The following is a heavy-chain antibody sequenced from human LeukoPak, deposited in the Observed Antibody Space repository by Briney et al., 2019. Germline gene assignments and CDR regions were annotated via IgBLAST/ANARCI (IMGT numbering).Heavy chain of an antibody. D-gene: IGHD5-18*01. V-gene: IGHV3-30-3*01. Sequence: GRSLRLSCAASGFTFSSYAMHWVRQAPGKGLEWVAVISYDGSNKYYADSVKGRFTISRDNSKNTLYLQMNSLRAEDTAVYYCARESRGYSYGPLDYWGQGTLVTVSS. J-gene: IGHJ4*02. CDR1: GFTFSSYA. CDR3: ARESRGYSYGPLDY. CDR2: ISYDGSNK.